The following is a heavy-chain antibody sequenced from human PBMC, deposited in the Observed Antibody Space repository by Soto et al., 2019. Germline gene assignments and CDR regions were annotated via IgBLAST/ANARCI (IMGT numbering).Heavy chain of an antibody. CDR3: ARAERMVRGVWFDY. V-gene: IGHV4-31*03. J-gene: IGHJ4*02. CDR2: IYYSGST. CDR1: GGSISSGGYY. Sequence: SETLSLACTVSGGSISSGGYYWSWIRQHPGKGLEWIGYIYYSGSTYYNPSLKSRVTISVDRSKNQFSLKLSAVTAADTAVYYCARAERMVRGVWFDYWGQGPLVTVS. D-gene: IGHD3-10*01.